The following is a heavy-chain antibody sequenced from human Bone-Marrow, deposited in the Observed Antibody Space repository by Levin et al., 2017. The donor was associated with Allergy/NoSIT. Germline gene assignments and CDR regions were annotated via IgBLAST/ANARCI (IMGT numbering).Heavy chain of an antibody. D-gene: IGHD2-8*02. V-gene: IGHV1-69*01. Sequence: KISCKASGGTFSSYAISWVRQAPGQGLEWMGGIIPIFGTANYAQKFQGRVTITADESTSTAYMELSSLRSEDTAVYYCARGYGSCTGGVCSDYWGQGTLVTVSS. CDR3: ARGYGSCTGGVCSDY. CDR1: GGTFSSYA. J-gene: IGHJ4*02. CDR2: IIPIFGTA.